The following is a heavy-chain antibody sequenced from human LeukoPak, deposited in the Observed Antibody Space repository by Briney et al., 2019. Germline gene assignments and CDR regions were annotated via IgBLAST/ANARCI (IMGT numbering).Heavy chain of an antibody. D-gene: IGHD3-16*01. V-gene: IGHV3-21*01. Sequence: GGSLTLSCAVSEFTFSSHAMNWVRQAPGKGLEWVSCIGSRSHYIYYADSVKGRFTISRDNAENSLYLQMNSLRAEDTAVYYCARSAGGSIRKDFDYWGQGTLVTVSS. CDR3: ARSAGGSIRKDFDY. CDR2: IGSRSHYI. CDR1: EFTFSSHA. J-gene: IGHJ4*02.